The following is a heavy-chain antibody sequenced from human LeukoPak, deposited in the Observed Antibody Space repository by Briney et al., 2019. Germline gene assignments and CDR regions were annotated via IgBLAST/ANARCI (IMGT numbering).Heavy chain of an antibody. J-gene: IGHJ4*02. D-gene: IGHD2-2*01. CDR3: AREASYCSSTSCPFEY. CDR1: GDTFTTYY. V-gene: IGHV1-46*01. CDR2: INPSGGST. Sequence: ASVKVSFKASGDTFTTYYTHWVRQAPGQGLEWMGIINPSGGSTSYAQKFQGRVTMTRDTSTSTVYMELSSLRSDDTAVYYCAREASYCSSTSCPFEYWGQGTLVTVSS.